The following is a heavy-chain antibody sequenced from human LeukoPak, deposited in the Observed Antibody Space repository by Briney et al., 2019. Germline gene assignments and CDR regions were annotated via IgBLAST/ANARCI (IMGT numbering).Heavy chain of an antibody. J-gene: IGHJ4*02. CDR2: IIPILGIA. CDR3: ARVGSSSWYVY. Sequence: SVKVSCKASGGTFSSYAISWVRRAPGQGLEWMGRIIPILGIANYAQKFQGRVTITADKSTSTAYMELSSLRSDDTAVYYCARVGSSSWYVYWGQGTLVAVSS. V-gene: IGHV1-69*04. CDR1: GGTFSSYA. D-gene: IGHD6-13*01.